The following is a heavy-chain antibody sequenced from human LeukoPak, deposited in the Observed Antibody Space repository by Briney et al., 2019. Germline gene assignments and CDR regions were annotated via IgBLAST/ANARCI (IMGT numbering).Heavy chain of an antibody. V-gene: IGHV3-23*01. CDR1: GFTFSSYT. CDR3: AKGGTRIAVAGTTMFDY. Sequence: GGSLRLSCAASGFTFSSYTMTWVRQAPGKGLEWVSAISGSGGNTYYADSVKGRFTISRYNSKNTLYLQMNSLRAEDTAVYYCAKGGTRIAVAGTTMFDYWGQGTLVTVSS. CDR2: ISGSGGNT. J-gene: IGHJ4*02. D-gene: IGHD6-19*01.